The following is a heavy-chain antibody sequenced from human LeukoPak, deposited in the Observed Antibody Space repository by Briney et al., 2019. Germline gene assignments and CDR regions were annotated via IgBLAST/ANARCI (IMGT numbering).Heavy chain of an antibody. CDR2: IYHSGST. V-gene: IGHV4-38-2*02. Sequence: KPSETLSLTCTVPGYSISSGYYWGWIRQPPGKGLEWIGSIYHSGSTYYNPSLKSRVTISVDTSKNQFSLKLSSVTAADTAVYYCARDRHWGQGTLVTVSS. CDR1: GYSISSGYY. J-gene: IGHJ4*02. CDR3: ARDRH.